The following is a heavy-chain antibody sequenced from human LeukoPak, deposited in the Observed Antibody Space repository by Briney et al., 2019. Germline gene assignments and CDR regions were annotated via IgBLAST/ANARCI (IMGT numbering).Heavy chain of an antibody. J-gene: IGHJ4*02. D-gene: IGHD3-10*01. CDR3: AKVPQRGYFDY. Sequence: GGSLRLSCAASGFTFSGYAMSWVRQAPGKGLEWVSAISGSSGSTYYADSVKGRFTISRDNSKNTLYLQMNSLRAEDTAVYYCAKVPQRGYFDYWGQGTLVTVSS. CDR1: GFTFSGYA. CDR2: ISGSSGST. V-gene: IGHV3-23*01.